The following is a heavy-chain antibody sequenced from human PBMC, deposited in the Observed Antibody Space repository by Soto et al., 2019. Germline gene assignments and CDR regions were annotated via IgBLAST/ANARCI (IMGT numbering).Heavy chain of an antibody. CDR1: GGSISSSSYF. CDR3: ARHPSDFWFDP. J-gene: IGHJ5*02. D-gene: IGHD2-21*02. Sequence: QLQLQESGPGLVKPSETLSLTCTVSGGSISSSSYFWGWIRQPPGKGLEWIGRIYYSGSTYYHPSLKSRVTISSDTYKNQFSLKLSSVTAADTAVYYCARHPSDFWFDPWGQGTLVTVSS. V-gene: IGHV4-39*01. CDR2: IYYSGST.